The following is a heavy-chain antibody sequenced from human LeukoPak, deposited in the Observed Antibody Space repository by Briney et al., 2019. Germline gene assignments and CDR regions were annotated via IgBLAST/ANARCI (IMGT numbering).Heavy chain of an antibody. J-gene: IGHJ4*02. Sequence: GGSLRLSCAASGFTFSSYSMNWVRQAPGKGLEWVSSISSSSSYIYYADSVKGRFTISRDNAKNSLYLQMNSLRAEDTAVYYCAGGGVYYYDSSGYYCDYWGQGTLVTVSS. D-gene: IGHD3-22*01. V-gene: IGHV3-21*01. CDR1: GFTFSSYS. CDR2: ISSSSSYI. CDR3: AGGGVYYYDSSGYYCDY.